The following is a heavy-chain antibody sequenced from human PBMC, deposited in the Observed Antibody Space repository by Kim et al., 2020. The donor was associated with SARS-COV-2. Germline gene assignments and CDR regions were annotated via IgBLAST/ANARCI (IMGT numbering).Heavy chain of an antibody. CDR3: ARDLVKALVGATRRYGMDV. Sequence: SQTLSLTCAISGDSVSSNSAAWNWIRQSPSRGLEWLGRTYYRSKWYNDYAVSVKSRITINPDTSKNQFSLQLNSVTPEDTAVYYCARDLVKALVGATRRYGMDVWGQGTTVTVSS. V-gene: IGHV6-1*01. CDR1: GDSVSSNSAA. J-gene: IGHJ6*02. D-gene: IGHD1-26*01. CDR2: TYYRSKWYN.